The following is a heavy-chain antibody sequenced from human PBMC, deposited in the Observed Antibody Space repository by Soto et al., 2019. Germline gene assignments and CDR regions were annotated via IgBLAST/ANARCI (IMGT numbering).Heavy chain of an antibody. D-gene: IGHD3-10*01. J-gene: IGHJ5*02. CDR3: ARGKRGYGSGSYYNNWFDP. CDR2: INHSGST. Sequence: QVQLQQWGAGLLKPSETLSLTCAVYGGSFSGYYWGWIRQPPGKGLEWIGEINHSGSTNYNPSLKSRVTISVDTSKNQFSLKLSSVTAADTAVYYCARGKRGYGSGSYYNNWFDPWGQGTLVTVSS. V-gene: IGHV4-34*01. CDR1: GGSFSGYY.